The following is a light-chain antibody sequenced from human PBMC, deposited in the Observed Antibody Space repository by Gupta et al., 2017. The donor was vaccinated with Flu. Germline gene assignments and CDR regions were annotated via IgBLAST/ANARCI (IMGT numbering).Light chain of an antibody. CDR3: SSYTSTTTPGV. CDR2: EVS. Sequence: QSALTQPASVSGSPGQSITIPCTGTSSDVGGYNYVSWYQQHPGKAPKLMIYEVSNRPSGVSNRFSGSKSGNTASLTISGLHSEDEADYFCSSYTSTTTPGVFGTGTRVTVL. V-gene: IGLV2-14*01. J-gene: IGLJ1*01. CDR1: SSDVGGYNY.